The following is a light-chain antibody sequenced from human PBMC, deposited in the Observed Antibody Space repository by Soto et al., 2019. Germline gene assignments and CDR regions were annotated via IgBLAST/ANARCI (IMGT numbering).Light chain of an antibody. CDR3: SSYAGSNSHYV. V-gene: IGLV2-8*01. CDR2: EVS. CDR1: SSDVGGYNY. J-gene: IGLJ1*01. Sequence: QSALTQPPAASGSPGQSVTISCTGTSSDVGGYNYVSWYQQHPGKAPKLMIYEVSKRPSGVPERFSGSKSGNTASLTVSGLHAEEEADSYCSSYAGSNSHYVFGTGTKLTVL.